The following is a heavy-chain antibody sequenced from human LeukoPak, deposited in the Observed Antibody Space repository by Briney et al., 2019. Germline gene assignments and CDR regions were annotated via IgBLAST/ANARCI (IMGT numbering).Heavy chain of an antibody. J-gene: IGHJ5*02. D-gene: IGHD1-1*01. CDR2: IRYDGSNK. CDR1: GFTFSSYG. CDR3: ARAVLNWFDP. V-gene: IGHV3-30*02. Sequence: PGGSLRLSCAASGFTFSSYGMHWVRQAPGKGLEWVAFIRYDGSNKYYADSVKGRFTISRDNSKNTLYLQMNSLRAEDTAVYYCARAVLNWFDPWGQGTLVTVSS.